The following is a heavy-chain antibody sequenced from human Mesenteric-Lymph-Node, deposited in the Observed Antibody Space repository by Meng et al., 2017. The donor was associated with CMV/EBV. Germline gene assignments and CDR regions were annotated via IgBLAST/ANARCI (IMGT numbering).Heavy chain of an antibody. CDR1: GFTFSSYG. V-gene: IGHV3-30*02. D-gene: IGHD6-19*01. J-gene: IGHJ4*02. CDR2: IRYDGTNK. CDR3: AREYSSGWYLDY. Sequence: GGSLRLSCAASGFTFSSYGMHWVRQAPGKGLEWVAFIRYDGTNKYYADSVKGRFAISRDNSKNTLYLQVNSLRAEDTAVYYCAREYSSGWYLDYWGQGTLVTVSS.